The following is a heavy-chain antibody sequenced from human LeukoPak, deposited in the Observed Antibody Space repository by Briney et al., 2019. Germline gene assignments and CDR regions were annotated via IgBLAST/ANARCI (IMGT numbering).Heavy chain of an antibody. Sequence: GGSLRLSCAASGFTFDDYDRHWVRQAPGKGLEWVAGISWNRGSIDYADSVKRPFTIPTDNATNSLYLQMNSLRAEDTALYYCAKGRDKYQLLSKNWFDPSGQGTLVTVSS. CDR1: GFTFDDYD. V-gene: IGHV3-9*01. CDR2: ISWNRGSI. CDR3: AKGRDKYQLLSKNWFDP. D-gene: IGHD2-2*01. J-gene: IGHJ5*02.